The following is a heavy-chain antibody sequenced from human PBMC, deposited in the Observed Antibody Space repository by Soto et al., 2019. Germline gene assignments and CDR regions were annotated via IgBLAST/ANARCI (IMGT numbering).Heavy chain of an antibody. D-gene: IGHD3-3*01. CDR3: AGREGYYGALLDWFDP. V-gene: IGHV4-39*01. CDR1: GGSISSSSYY. Sequence: QLQLREWGPGLVKPSETLSLTCTVSGGSISSSSYYWGWIRQPPGKGLEWIGSIYYSGSTYYNPSLKSRVTISVDTSKNQFSLKLSSVAAADTAVYYCAGREGYYGALLDWFDPWGQGTLVTVSS. J-gene: IGHJ5*02. CDR2: IYYSGST.